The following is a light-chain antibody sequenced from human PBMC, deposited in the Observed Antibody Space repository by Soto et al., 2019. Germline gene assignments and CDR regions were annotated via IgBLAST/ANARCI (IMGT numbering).Light chain of an antibody. CDR2: DAS. CDR3: QQRSNWPPT. V-gene: IGKV3-11*01. CDR1: QSVSSC. Sequence: EIVLPQSPATLSLSTGERPTLSCRASQSVSSCLAWYQQKPGQAPRLLIYDASNRATGIPARFSGSGSGTDFTLTISSLEPEDFAVYYCQQRSNWPPTFGGGTKVDIK. J-gene: IGKJ4*01.